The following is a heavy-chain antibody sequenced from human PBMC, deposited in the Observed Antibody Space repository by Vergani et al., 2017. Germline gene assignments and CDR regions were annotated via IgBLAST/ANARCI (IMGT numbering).Heavy chain of an antibody. D-gene: IGHD3-9*01. Sequence: EVQLVESGGGLVQPGGSLRLSCAASGFTFSSYWMSWVRQAPGKGLEWVGRIKSQIDGGTTDYAAPVKGRFTISRDDSTNMLYLHMNSLKTEDTAVYYCTTDLTYYDILTGTNWGQGTLVTVSS. V-gene: IGHV3-15*01. CDR1: GFTFSSYW. CDR3: TTDLTYYDILTGTN. CDR2: IKSQIDGGTT. J-gene: IGHJ4*02.